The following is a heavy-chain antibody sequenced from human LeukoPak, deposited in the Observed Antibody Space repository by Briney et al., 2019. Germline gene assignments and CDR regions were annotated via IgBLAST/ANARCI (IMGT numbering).Heavy chain of an antibody. Sequence: SGTLSLTCAVSGGSISSSNWWSWVRQPPGKGLEWIGEIYHSGSTNYNPSLKSRVTISGDTSKNQFSLRLSSVTAADTAVYYCARASYSYDINGWVPFDYWGQGTLVTVSS. CDR1: GGSISSSNW. CDR3: ARASYSYDINGWVPFDY. V-gene: IGHV4-4*02. D-gene: IGHD3-22*01. CDR2: IYHSGST. J-gene: IGHJ4*02.